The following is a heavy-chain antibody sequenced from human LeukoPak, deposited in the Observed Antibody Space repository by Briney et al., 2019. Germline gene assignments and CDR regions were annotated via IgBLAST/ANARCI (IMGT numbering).Heavy chain of an antibody. V-gene: IGHV1-3*01. D-gene: IGHD2-2*01. Sequence: EASVKVSCKASGYIFTDYAIHWLRQAPGQRPEWMGWMNAGNGNTKYSQKFQGRITLIRDTSAVTAYMELSSLRHDDLAVFYCARGRGTSGTNRDFYYYYYMDVWGKGTTVTVSS. CDR1: GYIFTDYA. J-gene: IGHJ6*03. CDR2: MNAGNGNT. CDR3: ARGRGTSGTNRDFYYYYYMDV.